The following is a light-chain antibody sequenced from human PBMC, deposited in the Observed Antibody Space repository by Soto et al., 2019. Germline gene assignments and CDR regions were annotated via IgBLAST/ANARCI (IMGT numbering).Light chain of an antibody. J-gene: IGKJ1*01. Sequence: DIVLAQSPATLSLSRGQRATLSCRASQRISGYLAWYQQKPGQAPRLLIYDASNRATGIPVRFSGSGSGTDFTLTISRLEPEDFAVYYCQQYGSSGTFGQGTKVDIK. CDR1: QRISGY. CDR2: DAS. V-gene: IGKV3-20*01. CDR3: QQYGSSGT.